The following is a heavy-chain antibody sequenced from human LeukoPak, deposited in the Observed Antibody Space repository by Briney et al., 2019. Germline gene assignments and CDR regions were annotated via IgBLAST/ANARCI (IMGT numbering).Heavy chain of an antibody. CDR2: ISGSGGST. D-gene: IGHD3-9*01. Sequence: GGSLRLSCAASGFTFSSYAMSWVRQAPGKGLEWVSAISGSGGSTYYADSVKGRFTISRDNSKNTLYLQMNSLRAEDTAVYYCAKAPLYDILTGYSHFDYGGQGTLVTVSS. J-gene: IGHJ4*02. V-gene: IGHV3-23*01. CDR1: GFTFSSYA. CDR3: AKAPLYDILTGYSHFDY.